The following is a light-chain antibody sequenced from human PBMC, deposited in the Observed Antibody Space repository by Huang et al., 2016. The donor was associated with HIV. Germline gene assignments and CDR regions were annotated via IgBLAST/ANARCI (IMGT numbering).Light chain of an antibody. CDR1: QSVSTN. J-gene: IGKJ4*01. Sequence: EIVMTQSPATLSVSPGERATLSCRASQSVSTNLAWYQQKADQAPRLLMYGTATRATGVPDRFSGSGSGTEFTLTISSLQSEDFAVYYCQQYNNWPPLTFGGGTRVEIK. V-gene: IGKV3-15*01. CDR2: GTA. CDR3: QQYNNWPPLT.